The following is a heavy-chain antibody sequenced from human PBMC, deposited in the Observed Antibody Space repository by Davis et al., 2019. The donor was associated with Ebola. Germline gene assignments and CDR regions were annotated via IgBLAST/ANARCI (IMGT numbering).Heavy chain of an antibody. J-gene: IGHJ4*02. Sequence: MPSETLSLTCTVSGGSIGTYYWSWLRQPPGKGLEWIGYIYYSGSTNYNPSLKSRVTISVDTSKNQFSLQLTSATAADTAVYYCVRLDSQRYIDSWGQGTLVTVSS. D-gene: IGHD3/OR15-3a*01. CDR3: VRLDSQRYIDS. V-gene: IGHV4-59*08. CDR1: GGSIGTYY. CDR2: IYYSGST.